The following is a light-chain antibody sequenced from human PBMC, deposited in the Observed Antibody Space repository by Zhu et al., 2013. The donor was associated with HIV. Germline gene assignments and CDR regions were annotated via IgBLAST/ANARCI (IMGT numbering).Light chain of an antibody. V-gene: IGKV3-11*01. CDR1: QSVGSK. J-gene: IGKJ2*01. Sequence: IVMTQPPVTLSVSPGERVTLSCTASQSVGSKLAWYQQKPGQAPRLLIYDTSSRATDIPARFSGSGSGTDFTLTISSLEPEDFTIYYCQHRGQWPPYTFGQGTKLEIK. CDR2: DTS. CDR3: QHRGQWPPYT.